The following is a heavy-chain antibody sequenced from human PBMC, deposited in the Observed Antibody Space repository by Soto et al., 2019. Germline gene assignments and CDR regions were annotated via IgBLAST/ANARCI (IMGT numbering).Heavy chain of an antibody. CDR3: ARHPGTAMVIGL. D-gene: IGHD5-18*01. Sequence: GEALKVSCRGSGYRFTSYWISWVRQMPGKGLEWMGRIDPSDSYTNYSPSFQGHVTISADKSISTAYLQWSSLKASDTAMYYCARHPGTAMVIGLRGQGTLVTVS. CDR1: GYRFTSYW. CDR2: IDPSDSYT. V-gene: IGHV5-10-1*01. J-gene: IGHJ4*02.